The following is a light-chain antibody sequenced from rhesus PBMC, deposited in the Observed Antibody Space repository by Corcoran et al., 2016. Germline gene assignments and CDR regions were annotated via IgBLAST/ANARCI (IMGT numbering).Light chain of an antibody. V-gene: IGKV1-22*01. J-gene: IGKJ3*01. CDR1: QSSIGW. CDR2: KSS. Sequence: DIQMTQSPSSLSGSVGDTVTITCRGKQSSIGWLAWYQQKTGKSPHRLISKSSLLQSGVPSRFSGSGSGTVFTLTISRLQSEDFATYSCPQYSSSPLTFGPGTKLDIK. CDR3: PQYSSSPLT.